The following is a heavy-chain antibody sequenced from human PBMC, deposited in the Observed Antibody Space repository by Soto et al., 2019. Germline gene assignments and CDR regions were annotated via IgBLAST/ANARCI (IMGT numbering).Heavy chain of an antibody. J-gene: IGHJ4*02. V-gene: IGHV3-33*01. Sequence: QVQLVESGGDVVQPGTSLRLSCAASGFTFNSYGMHWVRQAPGKGLEWVAVIWYDGSNTYYADSVKGRFTVSRDNSKNTLYPQMNSLRAEDTAVYYCARDIDTSSYYFDYWGQGILVTVSS. D-gene: IGHD6-6*01. CDR3: ARDIDTSSYYFDY. CDR2: IWYDGSNT. CDR1: GFTFNSYG.